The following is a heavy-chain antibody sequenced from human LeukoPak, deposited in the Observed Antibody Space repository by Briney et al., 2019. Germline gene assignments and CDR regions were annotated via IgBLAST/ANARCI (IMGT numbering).Heavy chain of an antibody. D-gene: IGHD2-2*01. J-gene: IGHJ4*02. CDR2: IYPGDSDT. CDR1: GYSFTSYW. CDR3: ARRYCSSSTCYYPLDY. Sequence: GESLKLSCKGSGYSFTSYWIGWVRQMPGKGLEWMGIIYPGDSDTRYSPSFQGQVTISADKSISTAYLQWSSLKASDTAMYYCARRYCSSSTCYYPLDYWGQGTLVTVSS. V-gene: IGHV5-51*01.